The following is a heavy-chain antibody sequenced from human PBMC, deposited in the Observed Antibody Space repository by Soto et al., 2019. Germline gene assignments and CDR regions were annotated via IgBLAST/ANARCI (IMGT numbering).Heavy chain of an antibody. CDR1: GFTFSSYG. J-gene: IGHJ6*03. Sequence: GGSLRLSCAASGFTFSSYGMHWVRQAPGKGLEWVAVIWYDGSNKYYADSVKGRFTISRDNSKNTLYLQMNSLRAEDTAVYYCARELSPGYYYYMDVWGKGTTVTVSS. CDR2: IWYDGSNK. V-gene: IGHV3-33*01. CDR3: ARELSPGYYYYMDV.